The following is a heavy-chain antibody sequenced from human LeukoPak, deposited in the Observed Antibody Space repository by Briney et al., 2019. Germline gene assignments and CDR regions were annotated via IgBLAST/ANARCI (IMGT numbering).Heavy chain of an antibody. D-gene: IGHD1-26*01. CDR2: ISSSGSTI. Sequence: LSLTCTVSGGSISSGDYYWGWIRQAPGKGLEWVAYISSSGSTIYYADSVNGRFTISRDNAKNSLYLQMNSLRAEDTAVYYCAREPAYSGSSQIDYWGQGTLVTVSS. CDR3: AREPAYSGSSQIDY. V-gene: IGHV3-11*04. CDR1: GGSISSGDYY. J-gene: IGHJ4*02.